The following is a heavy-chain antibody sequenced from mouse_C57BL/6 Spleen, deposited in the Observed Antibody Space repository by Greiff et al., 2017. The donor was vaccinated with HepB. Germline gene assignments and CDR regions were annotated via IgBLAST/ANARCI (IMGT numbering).Heavy chain of an antibody. CDR1: GYTFTDYY. Sequence: VQLQQSGPELVKPGASVKISCKASGYTFTDYYMNWVKQSHGKSLEWIGDINPNNGGTSYNQKFKGKATLTVDKSSSTAYMELRSLTSEDSAVYYCARIIHYYGSSFDYWGQGTTLTVSS. V-gene: IGHV1-26*01. J-gene: IGHJ2*01. CDR2: INPNNGGT. D-gene: IGHD1-1*01. CDR3: ARIIHYYGSSFDY.